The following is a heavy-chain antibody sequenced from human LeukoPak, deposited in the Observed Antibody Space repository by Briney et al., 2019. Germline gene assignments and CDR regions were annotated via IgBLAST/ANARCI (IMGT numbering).Heavy chain of an antibody. CDR2: IIPIFGTA. Sequence: ASVKVSCKASGGTFSSYAISWVRQAPGQGLEWMGGIIPIFGTANYAQKFQGRVTITADESTSTAYMELSSLRSEDTAVYYCAKAPSRITMVRGVGYNWFDPWGQGTLVTVSS. V-gene: IGHV1-69*13. D-gene: IGHD3-10*01. J-gene: IGHJ5*02. CDR1: GGTFSSYA. CDR3: AKAPSRITMVRGVGYNWFDP.